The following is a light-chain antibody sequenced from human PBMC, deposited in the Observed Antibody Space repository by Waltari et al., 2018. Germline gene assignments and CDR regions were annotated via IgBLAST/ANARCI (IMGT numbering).Light chain of an antibody. J-gene: IGLJ1*01. Sequence: QSVLTQPPSVSGAPGQRVTISCTGSRSNIAAGYAVHWYQQLPGTAPKPPIYANTNRPSGVPDRFSGSKSGTSASLAITGLQAEDEADYYGQSYDGSLTAYVFGTGTKVTVL. CDR2: ANT. CDR3: QSYDGSLTAYV. V-gene: IGLV1-40*01. CDR1: RSNIAAGYA.